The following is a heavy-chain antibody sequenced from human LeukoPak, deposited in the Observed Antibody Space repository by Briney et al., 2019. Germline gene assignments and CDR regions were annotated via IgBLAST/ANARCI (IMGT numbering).Heavy chain of an antibody. CDR2: IYSGGST. D-gene: IGHD2-15*01. Sequence: PGGSLRLSCAASGFTVSSNYMSWVRQAPGKGLEWVSVIYSGGSTYYADSVKGRFTISRDNSKNTLYLQMNSLRAEDTAVYYCARGGYCSGGSCYTLYDFDYWGQGTLVTVSS. V-gene: IGHV3-53*01. J-gene: IGHJ4*02. CDR3: ARGGYCSGGSCYTLYDFDY. CDR1: GFTVSSNY.